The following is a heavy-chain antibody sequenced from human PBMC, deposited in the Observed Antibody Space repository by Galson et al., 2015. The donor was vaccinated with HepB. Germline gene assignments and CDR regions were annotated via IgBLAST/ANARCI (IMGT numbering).Heavy chain of an antibody. V-gene: IGHV3-21*01. Sequence: SLRLSCAASGFTFSSYSVNWVRQAPGKGLEWVSSISSSSTYIYYADSVKGRFTISRDNAKNSLYLQMNSLRAEDTAVYHCARDSLLRRDGYKNTVDYWGQGTLVTVSS. CDR2: ISSSSTYI. D-gene: IGHD5-24*01. CDR3: ARDSLLRRDGYKNTVDY. CDR1: GFTFSSYS. J-gene: IGHJ4*02.